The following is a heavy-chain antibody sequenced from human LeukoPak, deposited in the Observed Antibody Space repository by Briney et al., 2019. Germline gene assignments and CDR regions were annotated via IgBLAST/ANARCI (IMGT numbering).Heavy chain of an antibody. D-gene: IGHD4-23*01. J-gene: IGHJ3*02. V-gene: IGHV4-59*12. CDR2: IYYSGST. Sequence: SETLSLTCTVSGGSISSYYWSWIRQPPGKGLEWIGYIYYSGSTYYNPSLKSRVTISVDTSKNQFSLKLSSVTAADTAVYYCASASGGNSLGLFGAFDIWGQGTMVTVSS. CDR1: GGSISSYY. CDR3: ASASGGNSLGLFGAFDI.